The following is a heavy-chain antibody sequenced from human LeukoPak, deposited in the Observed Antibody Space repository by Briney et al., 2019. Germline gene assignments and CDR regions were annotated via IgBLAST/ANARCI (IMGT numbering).Heavy chain of an antibody. CDR2: IIPILGIA. D-gene: IGHD3-10*01. Sequence: ASVKVSCKASGGTFSSYAISWVRQAPGQGLEWVGRIIPILGIANYAQKFQGRVTITADKSTSTAYMELSSLRSEDTAVYYCARVLGSGSYDYYYYGMDVWGQGTTVTVSS. CDR1: GGTFSSYA. CDR3: ARVLGSGSYDYYYYGMDV. J-gene: IGHJ6*02. V-gene: IGHV1-69*04.